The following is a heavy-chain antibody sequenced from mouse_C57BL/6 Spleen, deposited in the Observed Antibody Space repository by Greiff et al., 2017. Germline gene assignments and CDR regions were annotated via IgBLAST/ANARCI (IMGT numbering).Heavy chain of an antibody. Sequence: VQLQQSGPELVKPGASVKISCKASGYAFSSSWMNWVKQRPGKGPEWIGRIYPGDGDTNYNGKFKGKATLTADKSSSTAYMQLSSLTSEDSAVYFCAKDYLGPLFDYWGQGTTLTVSS. CDR3: AKDYLGPLFDY. J-gene: IGHJ2*01. D-gene: IGHD5-5*01. V-gene: IGHV1-82*01. CDR2: IYPGDGDT. CDR1: GYAFSSSW.